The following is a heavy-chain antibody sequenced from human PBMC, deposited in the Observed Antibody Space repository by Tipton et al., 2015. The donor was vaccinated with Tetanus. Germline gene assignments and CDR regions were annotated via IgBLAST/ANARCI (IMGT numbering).Heavy chain of an antibody. CDR1: GFTFSSYS. V-gene: IGHV3-48*02. D-gene: IGHD5-18*01. Sequence: QLVQSGGGLVQPGGSLRLSCAASGFTFSSYSMNWVRQAPGKGLEWVSYISSSSTIYYADSVKGRFTISRDNAKNSLYLQMNSLRDEDTAVYYCARGRYGLDYWGQGTLVTVSS. CDR2: ISSSSTI. CDR3: ARGRYGLDY. J-gene: IGHJ4*02.